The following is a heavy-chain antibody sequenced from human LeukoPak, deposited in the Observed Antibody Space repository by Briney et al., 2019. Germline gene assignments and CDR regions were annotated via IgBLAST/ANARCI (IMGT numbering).Heavy chain of an antibody. V-gene: IGHV3-7*01. Sequence: GGSLRLSCAASGFTFSNYWMSWVRQAPGKGLEWVGKIKQDGSDTMYVDSVKGRFTISRDNAKKSLYLQLSGLRAEDTAVYYCARMFTTSPRSPLLYWGQGALVTVSS. J-gene: IGHJ4*02. CDR2: IKQDGSDT. D-gene: IGHD1-14*01. CDR1: GFTFSNYW. CDR3: ARMFTTSPRSPLLY.